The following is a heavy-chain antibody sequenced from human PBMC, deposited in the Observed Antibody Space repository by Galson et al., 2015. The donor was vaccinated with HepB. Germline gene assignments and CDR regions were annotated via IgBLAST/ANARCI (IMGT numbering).Heavy chain of an antibody. CDR2: IDPSDSYT. J-gene: IGHJ6*02. V-gene: IGHV5-10-1*01. D-gene: IGHD6-19*01. CDR3: ASSIAVAGTGGMDV. CDR1: GYSFTNYW. Sequence: QSGAEVKKPGKSLRISCTGSGYSFTNYWIIWVRQMPGKGLEWMGSIDPSDSYTKYSPSFQGHVTISAVQSISTAYLQWSSLEASDTAMYYCASSIAVAGTGGMDVWGQGTTVTVSS.